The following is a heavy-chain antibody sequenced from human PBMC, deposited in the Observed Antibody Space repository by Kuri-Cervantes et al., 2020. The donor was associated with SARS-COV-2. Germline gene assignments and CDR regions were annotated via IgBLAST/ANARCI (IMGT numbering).Heavy chain of an antibody. CDR2: ISGSGGST. D-gene: IGHD5-18*01. J-gene: IGHJ3*02. V-gene: IGHV3-23*01. CDR1: GFTFSSYA. Sequence: GESLKISCAASGFTFSSYAMSWVRQAPGKGLEWVSAISGSGGSTYYADSVKGRFTISRDNSKNTLYLQMNSLRAEDTALYFCARDPRGGYSYGWGALDIWGQGTMVTVSS. CDR3: ARDPRGGYSYGWGALDI.